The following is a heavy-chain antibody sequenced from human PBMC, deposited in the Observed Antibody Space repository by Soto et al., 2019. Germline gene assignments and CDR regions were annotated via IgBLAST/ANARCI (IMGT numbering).Heavy chain of an antibody. CDR1: GFTFSSYG. CDR2: IWYDGSNK. J-gene: IGHJ4*02. V-gene: IGHV3-33*01. D-gene: IGHD6-13*01. Sequence: GGSMRLSCAASGFTFSSYGMHWVRQAPGKGLEWVAVIWYDGSNKYYADSVKGRFTISRDNSKNTLYLQMNSLRAEDTAVYYCARDPIIAAALDYWGQGTLVTVSS. CDR3: ARDPIIAAALDY.